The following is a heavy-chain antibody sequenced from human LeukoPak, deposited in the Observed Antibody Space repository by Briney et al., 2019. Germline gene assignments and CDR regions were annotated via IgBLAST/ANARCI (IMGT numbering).Heavy chain of an antibody. J-gene: IGHJ5*02. D-gene: IGHD2/OR15-2a*01. CDR2: IYYSGST. Sequence: PSETLSLTCTVSGGSISSSSYYWGWIRQPPGKGLEWIGSIYYSGSTYYNPSLKSRVTISVDTSKNQFSLRLSSVTAADTAVYYCARGDTTSWFDPWGQGTLVTVSS. CDR3: ARGDTTSWFDP. V-gene: IGHV4-39*07. CDR1: GGSISSSSYY.